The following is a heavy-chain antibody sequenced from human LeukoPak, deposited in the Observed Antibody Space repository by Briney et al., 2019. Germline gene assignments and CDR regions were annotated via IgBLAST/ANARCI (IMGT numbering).Heavy chain of an antibody. CDR3: VRDAYYYYYMDV. CDR1: GGSISSGSYY. Sequence: SETLSLTCTVSGGSISSGSYYWSWIRQPAGKGLEWLGRIYSSGSTNYNPSLKSRVTMSVDTSKNQFSLKLSSVTAADTAVYYCVRDAYYYYYMDVWGKGTTVTISS. CDR2: IYSSGST. J-gene: IGHJ6*03. V-gene: IGHV4-61*02.